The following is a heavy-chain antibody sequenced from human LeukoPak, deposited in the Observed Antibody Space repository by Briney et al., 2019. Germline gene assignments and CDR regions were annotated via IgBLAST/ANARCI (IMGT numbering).Heavy chain of an antibody. CDR2: IHYSGTT. D-gene: IGHD6-6*01. Sequence: PSETLSLTCTVSGGSISSYYWSWIRQPPGKGLEWIGYIHYSGTTNYNPSLKSRVTISVDTSKNQFSLKLRSVIAADTAVYYCAREGSISSPPGDYWGQGTLVTDSS. V-gene: IGHV4-59*01. CDR1: GGSISSYY. J-gene: IGHJ4*02. CDR3: AREGSISSPPGDY.